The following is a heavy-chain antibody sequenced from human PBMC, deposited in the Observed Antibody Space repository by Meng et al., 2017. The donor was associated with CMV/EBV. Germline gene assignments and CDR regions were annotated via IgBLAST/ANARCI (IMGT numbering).Heavy chain of an antibody. D-gene: IGHD2-2*01. J-gene: IGHJ5*02. CDR2: ISSSGSTI. CDR1: GFTFSSYW. CDR3: ARARVPAAIGAINWSDP. V-gene: IGHV3-48*04. Sequence: GESLKISCAASGFTFSSYWMSWVRQAPGKGLEWVSYISSSGSTIYYADSVKGRFTISRDNAKNSLYLQMNSLRAEDTAVYYCARARVPAAIGAINWSDPWGQGTLVTVSS.